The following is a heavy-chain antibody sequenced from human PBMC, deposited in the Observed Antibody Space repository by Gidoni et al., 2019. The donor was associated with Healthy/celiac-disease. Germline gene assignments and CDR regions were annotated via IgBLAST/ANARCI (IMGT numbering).Heavy chain of an antibody. CDR1: GYTFTSYA. CDR3: ARWDEGDAFDI. D-gene: IGHD1-26*01. J-gene: IGHJ3*02. CDR2: INAGNGNT. V-gene: IGHV1-3*01. Sequence: QVQLVQSGAEVKKPGASVKASCKASGYTFTSYAMHWVRQAPGQRLEWMGWINAGNGNTKYSQKFQGRVTITRDTSASTAYMELSSLRSEDTAVYYCARWDEGDAFDIWGQGTMVTVSS.